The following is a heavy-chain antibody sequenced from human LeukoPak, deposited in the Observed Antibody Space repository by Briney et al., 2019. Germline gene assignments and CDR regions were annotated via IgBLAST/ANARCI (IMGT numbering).Heavy chain of an antibody. CDR3: AGEVAAAGNPPP. J-gene: IGHJ5*02. D-gene: IGHD6-13*01. CDR1: GYSISSGYY. Sequence: PSETLSPTCAVSGYSISSGYYCGWIRQPPGKGLEWIGSIYHSGSTYYNPSLKSRVTISVDTSKNQFSLKLSSVTAADTAVYYCAGEVAAAGNPPPWGQGTLVTVSS. V-gene: IGHV4-38-2*01. CDR2: IYHSGST.